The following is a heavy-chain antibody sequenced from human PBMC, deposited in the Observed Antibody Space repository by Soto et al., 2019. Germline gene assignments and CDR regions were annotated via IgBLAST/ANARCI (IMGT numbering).Heavy chain of an antibody. D-gene: IGHD2-2*01. CDR2: ISTYNGNT. CDR3: GRDLYQSVFYYGMDV. CDR1: GYTFTSYG. Sequence: QVQVMQSGAEVKKPGASVKVSCKASGYTFTSYGISWVRQAPGQGLEWMGWISTYNGNTNYAQKLQGRVTMTTDTSTSTANMELRSLRSGDTAVYYCGRDLYQSVFYYGMDVWGQGTTVTVSS. J-gene: IGHJ6*02. V-gene: IGHV1-18*01.